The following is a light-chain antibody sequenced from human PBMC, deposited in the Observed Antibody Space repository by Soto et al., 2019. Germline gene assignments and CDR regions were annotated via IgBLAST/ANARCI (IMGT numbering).Light chain of an antibody. CDR3: SSYEHTRTLV. J-gene: IGLJ2*01. Sequence: QSALTQPASVSGSPGQSITLSCTGSSSDVGTYNLVSWYQQYPGKAPKLIIYEGSKRPSGVSNRFSGSKSGNTASLTISGLQAEDEADYYCSSYEHTRTLVFGGGTKVTVL. V-gene: IGLV2-23*01. CDR2: EGS. CDR1: SSDVGTYNL.